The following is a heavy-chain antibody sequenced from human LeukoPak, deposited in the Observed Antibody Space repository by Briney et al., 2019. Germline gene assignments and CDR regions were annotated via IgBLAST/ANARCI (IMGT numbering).Heavy chain of an antibody. CDR2: IYTSGIT. V-gene: IGHV4-4*09. CDR1: GNSMNKYQ. Sequence: SETLSLTCNVSGNSMNKYQWSWIRQPPGKGLEWIGNIYTSGITNYNPSLKSRVTISVDTSKSQLSLKLRSVTAADTAVYYCERRVHMDVWGKGTTVTVSS. J-gene: IGHJ6*03. CDR3: ERRVHMDV.